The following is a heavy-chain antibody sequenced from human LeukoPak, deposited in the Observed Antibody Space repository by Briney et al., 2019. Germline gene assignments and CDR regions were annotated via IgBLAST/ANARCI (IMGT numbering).Heavy chain of an antibody. CDR3: ARLQWELPTSFDY. Sequence: SETLSLTCAVSGYSISSGYYWGWIRQPPGKGLEWIGSIYHSGSTYYNPSLKSRVTISVDTSKNQFSLKLSSVTAADTAAYYCARLQWELPTSFDYWGQGTLVTVSS. V-gene: IGHV4-38-2*01. J-gene: IGHJ4*02. CDR2: IYHSGST. CDR1: GYSISSGYY. D-gene: IGHD1-26*01.